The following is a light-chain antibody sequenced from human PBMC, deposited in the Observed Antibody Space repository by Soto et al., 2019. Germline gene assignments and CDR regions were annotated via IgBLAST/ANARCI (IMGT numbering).Light chain of an antibody. CDR3: QQYETYFRYT. CDR2: DGY. CDR1: QTINSK. J-gene: IGKJ2*01. V-gene: IGKV1-5*01. Sequence: DIQMTQSPSTLSASVGDRVTITCRARQTINSKLAWYQKKPGQAPKLLIFDGYNLESGVPSRFSGSESGTEFTLRIGSLQPDDFATYYCQQYETYFRYTFGQGTKLDIK.